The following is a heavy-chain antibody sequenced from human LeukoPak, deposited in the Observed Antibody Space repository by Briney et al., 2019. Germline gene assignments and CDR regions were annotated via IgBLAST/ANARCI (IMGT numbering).Heavy chain of an antibody. V-gene: IGHV3-11*04. CDR1: GFTFSDDY. Sequence: PGGSLRLSCAASGFTFSDDYMSWIRQAPGKGLEWVSYISSSGSTIYYADSVKGRFTISRDNAKNSLYLHMNSLRAEDSAVYYSASDRDDYPDYWGQGTLVTVSS. D-gene: IGHD2-21*01. CDR2: ISSSGSTI. J-gene: IGHJ4*01. CDR3: ASDRDDYPDY.